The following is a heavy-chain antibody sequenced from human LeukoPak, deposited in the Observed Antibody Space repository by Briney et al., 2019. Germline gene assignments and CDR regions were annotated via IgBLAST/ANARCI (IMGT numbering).Heavy chain of an antibody. D-gene: IGHD1-26*01. J-gene: IGHJ4*02. V-gene: IGHV3-30*04. CDR2: ISYDGSNK. CDR3: ARGLGATSPSANR. CDR1: GFTFSSYA. Sequence: PGGSLRLSCAASGFTFSSYAMHWGRQAPGKGREWVAVISYDGSNKYYADSVKGRFTISRDNSKNTLYLQMNSLRAEDTAVYYCARGLGATSPSANRWGQGTLVTVSS.